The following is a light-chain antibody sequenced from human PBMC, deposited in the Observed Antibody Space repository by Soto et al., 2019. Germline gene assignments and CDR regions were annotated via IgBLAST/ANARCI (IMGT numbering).Light chain of an antibody. CDR1: ESVRTY. Sequence: DIKMTQSPSSLSASVGDRVSITCRASESVRTYLNWYQQKPGKAPKLLIYDTSRLQTGVPSRFSGGGSGTDFTLTISGLQPDDFATYYCQQSYSTLYTFGQGTMLEIK. CDR3: QQSYSTLYT. J-gene: IGKJ2*01. V-gene: IGKV1-39*01. CDR2: DTS.